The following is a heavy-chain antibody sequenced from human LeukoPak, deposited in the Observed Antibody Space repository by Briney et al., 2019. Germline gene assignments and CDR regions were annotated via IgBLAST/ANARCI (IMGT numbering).Heavy chain of an antibody. J-gene: IGHJ4*02. V-gene: IGHV3-7*01. CDR1: GFTFSNSW. Sequence: GGSLRLSCEASGFTFSNSWMTWVRQTPGKGLEWVANIKTDGSEKYYVDSVKGRFTISRDNAKNSLYLQMNSLRAEDTAVYYCARYPPRSATIDYWGQGTLVTVSS. D-gene: IGHD2-15*01. CDR2: IKTDGSEK. CDR3: ARYPPRSATIDY.